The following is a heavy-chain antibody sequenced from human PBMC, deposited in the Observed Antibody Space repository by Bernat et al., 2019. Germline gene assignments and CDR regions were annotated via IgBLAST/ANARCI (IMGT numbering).Heavy chain of an antibody. V-gene: IGHV3-23*01. D-gene: IGHD2-21*01. Sequence: EVQLLESGGAVVQPGGSLRLSCTSSGFSFSSSAMSWVRQAPGKGLEWVSTLSHGDGSTYYADSVKGRFIISRDNSRNTLYLQMNSLRAEDTAVYYCGKRCGDRGGGAFDIWGRGTMVSVSS. CDR2: LSHGDGST. J-gene: IGHJ3*02. CDR1: GFSFSSSA. CDR3: GKRCGDRGGGAFDI.